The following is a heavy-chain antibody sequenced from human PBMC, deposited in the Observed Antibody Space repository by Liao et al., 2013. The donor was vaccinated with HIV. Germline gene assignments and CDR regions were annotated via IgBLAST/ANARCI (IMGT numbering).Heavy chain of an antibody. D-gene: IGHD6-6*01. V-gene: IGHV4-39*07. Sequence: QLQLQESGPGLVKPSETLSLTCTVSGGSISSSSYYWGWIRQPPGKGLEWIGRIYTSGSTNYNPSLKSRVTISVDTSKNQFSLKLSSVTAADTAVYYCARAREYGAARQYYFDYWGQGTLGHRLL. J-gene: IGHJ4*02. CDR3: ARAREYGAARQYYFDY. CDR2: IYTSGST. CDR1: GGSISSSSYY.